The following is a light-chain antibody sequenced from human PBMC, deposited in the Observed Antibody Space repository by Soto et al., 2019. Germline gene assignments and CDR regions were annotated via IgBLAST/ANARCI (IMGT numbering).Light chain of an antibody. J-gene: IGKJ3*01. V-gene: IGKV3-15*01. Sequence: EVVMTQSPATLSVSPGERVTLSCRASESVHRNLAWYQQKPGQGPSLLIYYASTRATGVPDRFTGSGSGTEFTPTKTSLQSEDFGVYHCQHYSNWPLTFAPGTKVEIK. CDR2: YAS. CDR3: QHYSNWPLT. CDR1: ESVHRN.